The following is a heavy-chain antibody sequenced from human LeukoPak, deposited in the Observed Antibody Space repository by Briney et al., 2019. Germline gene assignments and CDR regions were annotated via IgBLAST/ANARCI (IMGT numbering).Heavy chain of an antibody. D-gene: IGHD2-21*02. CDR3: ARAFSTVYYMDV. J-gene: IGHJ6*03. CDR2: IYYSGST. CDR1: GGSISSYY. V-gene: IGHV4-59*01. Sequence: TSETLSLTCTVSGGSISSYYWSWIRQPPGKGLEWIGYIYYSGSTNYNPSLKSRVTISVDTSKNQFSLKLSSVTAADTAVYYCARAFSTVYYMDVWGKGTTVTVSS.